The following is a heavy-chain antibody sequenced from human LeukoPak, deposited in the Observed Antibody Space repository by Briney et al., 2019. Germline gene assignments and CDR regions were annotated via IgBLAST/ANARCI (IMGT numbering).Heavy chain of an antibody. CDR1: GLTFSSYA. D-gene: IGHD6-19*01. Sequence: GGSLRLSCAASGLTFSSYALSWVRQAPGKGLEWVSVISGSDGSTYYADSVKGRFIISRDNSKNTLYLQMNSLRAEDTAVYYCAKGSRIAVAGTFDYWGQGTLVTVSS. CDR2: ISGSDGST. V-gene: IGHV3-23*01. J-gene: IGHJ4*02. CDR3: AKGSRIAVAGTFDY.